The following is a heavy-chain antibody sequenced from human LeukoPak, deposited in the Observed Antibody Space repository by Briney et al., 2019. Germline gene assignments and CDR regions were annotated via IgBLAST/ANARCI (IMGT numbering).Heavy chain of an antibody. CDR3: VRQGGWGGAASLIEF. D-gene: IGHD2-15*01. CDR1: GVSITTSTHY. V-gene: IGHV4-39*01. CDR2: MFYRGST. J-gene: IGHJ4*02. Sequence: PPETLSLTCTVSGVSITTSTHYWAWIRQPPGKGLEWIASMFYRGSTYYNASLRSRVTLSVDTSMNQFSLKLSSVTASDTATFYCVRQGGWGGAASLIEFWGQGILVTVSS.